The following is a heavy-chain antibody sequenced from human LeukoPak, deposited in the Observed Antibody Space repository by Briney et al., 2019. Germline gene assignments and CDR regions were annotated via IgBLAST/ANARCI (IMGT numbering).Heavy chain of an antibody. Sequence: GASVRVSSKASGYTFTIYVMHWVGQAPGQGGERMGWINAGNGKTKYSQKFQGRVTITSDTSASTAYMELSSLRSEDTAVYYCARDDYYYYGMDGGGKGTTATVS. CDR3: ARDDYYYYGMDG. V-gene: IGHV1-3*01. CDR2: INAGNGKT. CDR1: GYTFTIYV. J-gene: IGHJ6*04.